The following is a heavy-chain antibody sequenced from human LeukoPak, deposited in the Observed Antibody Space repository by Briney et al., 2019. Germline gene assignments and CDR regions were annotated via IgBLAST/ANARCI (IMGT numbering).Heavy chain of an antibody. D-gene: IGHD3-16*01. CDR3: ANLVDY. V-gene: IGHV3-30*18. Sequence: GRSLGLSCAASGFTFSSYAMHWVRQAPGKGLEWVAVISYDGSSKYYADSVKGRFTISRDNSKNTLYLQMSSLRAEDTAVYYCANLVDYWGQGTLVTVSS. CDR2: ISYDGSSK. J-gene: IGHJ4*02. CDR1: GFTFSSYA.